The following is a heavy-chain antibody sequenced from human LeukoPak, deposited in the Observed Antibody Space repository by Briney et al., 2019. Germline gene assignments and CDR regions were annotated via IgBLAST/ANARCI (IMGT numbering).Heavy chain of an antibody. Sequence: ASVEVSCKASGYTFDAYYIHWVRQAPGQGLEWMGWISGYNGNTYYAQKLQGRVTMTTDTSTSTAYMELRSLRSDDTGVYYCARDLETSSGWFNGLVGFWGQGTLVTVSS. CDR2: ISGYNGNT. CDR1: GYTFDAYY. D-gene: IGHD6-19*01. V-gene: IGHV1-18*04. CDR3: ARDLETSSGWFNGLVGF. J-gene: IGHJ4*02.